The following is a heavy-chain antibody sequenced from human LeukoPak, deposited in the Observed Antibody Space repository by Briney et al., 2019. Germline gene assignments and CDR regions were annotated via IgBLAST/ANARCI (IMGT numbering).Heavy chain of an antibody. V-gene: IGHV1-2*02. J-gene: IGHJ4*02. CDR1: GYTFTGYY. CDR2: INPNSGGT. Sequence: ASVKVSCKASGYTFTGYYMHWVRQAPGQGLEWMGWINPNSGGTNYAQKFQGRVTMTRDTSISTAYMELSRLRSDDTAVYYCARGVQLWLRAHPLDYWGQGTLVTVSS. CDR3: ARGVQLWLRAHPLDY. D-gene: IGHD5-18*01.